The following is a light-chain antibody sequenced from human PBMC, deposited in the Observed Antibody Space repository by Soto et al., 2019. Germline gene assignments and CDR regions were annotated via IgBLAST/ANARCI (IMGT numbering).Light chain of an antibody. CDR2: EVT. Sequence: QSALTQPASVSGSPGQSITISCTGTSSDVGGYNYVSWYQQHPGKAPKLVIYEVTKRPSGVSNRFSGSKSGNTASLTISGLQAEDETDYYCAAWDDSLSGWVFGGGTKVTVL. CDR3: AAWDDSLSGWV. CDR1: SSDVGGYNY. J-gene: IGLJ3*02. V-gene: IGLV2-14*01.